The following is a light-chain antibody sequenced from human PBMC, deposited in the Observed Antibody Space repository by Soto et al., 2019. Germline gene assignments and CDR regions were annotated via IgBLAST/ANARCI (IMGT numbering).Light chain of an antibody. V-gene: IGLV2-8*01. CDR1: SSDIGAYIY. CDR2: EVS. CDR3: SSYAGSKNFV. Sequence: QSVLTQPPSASGSPGQSVTISCTATSSDIGAYIYVSWYQQHPGKAPKLMISEVSRRPSEVTERLSGSKSGNTASLTVSGLQADDGAHYFCSSYAGSKNFVFGTGTKSPS. J-gene: IGLJ1*01.